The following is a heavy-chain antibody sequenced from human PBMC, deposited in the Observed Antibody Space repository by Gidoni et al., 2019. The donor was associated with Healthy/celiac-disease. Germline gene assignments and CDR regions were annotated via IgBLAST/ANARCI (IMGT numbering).Heavy chain of an antibody. V-gene: IGHV3-30-3*01. CDR2: ISYDGSNK. J-gene: IGHJ3*02. CDR1: GFTFSSYA. CDR3: ARDLTPPTLARETSGSFQGNDAFDI. Sequence: QVQLVESGGGVVQPGRSLRLSCAASGFTFSSYAMHWVRQAPGKGLEWVAVISYDGSNKYYADSVKGRFTISRDNSKNTLYLQMNSLRAEDTAVYYCARDLTPPTLARETSGSFQGNDAFDIWGQGTMVTVSS. D-gene: IGHD1-26*01.